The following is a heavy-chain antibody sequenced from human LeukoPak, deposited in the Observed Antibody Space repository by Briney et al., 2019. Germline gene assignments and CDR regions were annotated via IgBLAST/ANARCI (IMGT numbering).Heavy chain of an antibody. D-gene: IGHD2-15*01. V-gene: IGHV4-38-2*01. CDR1: VYSITLGYY. Sequence: SETLSLTHAVSVYSITLGYYWGWIRQPPGKGLEWLGTTFHSGSTFYNPSLKSRVTISADTTKNQFSLKLTSVTAADTALYYCARAFHCLSGMCSNGSEAFDFWGQGIMVTVSS. CDR3: ARAFHCLSGMCSNGSEAFDF. CDR2: TFHSGST. J-gene: IGHJ3*01.